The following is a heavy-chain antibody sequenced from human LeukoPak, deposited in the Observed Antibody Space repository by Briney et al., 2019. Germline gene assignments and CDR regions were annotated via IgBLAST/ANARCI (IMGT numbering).Heavy chain of an antibody. D-gene: IGHD3-9*01. CDR3: AREYISHFDY. Sequence: GGSLRLSCAASGFTFSSYAMSWVRQAPGKGLEWISYISSISHGIYYADSVKGRFTISRDNAKNSLYLQMNTLRAEDTAVYYCAREYISHFDYWGQGILVTVSS. V-gene: IGHV3-48*04. J-gene: IGHJ4*02. CDR1: GFTFSSYA. CDR2: ISSISHGI.